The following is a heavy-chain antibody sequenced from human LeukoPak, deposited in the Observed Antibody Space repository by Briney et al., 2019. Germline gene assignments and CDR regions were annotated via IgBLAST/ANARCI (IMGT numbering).Heavy chain of an antibody. V-gene: IGHV4-34*01. CDR2: INHSGST. CDR3: ARRPLCNSSSCRRFDY. D-gene: IGHD2-2*01. Sequence: PSETLSLTCAVYGGSFSGYYWSWIRQPPGKGLEWIGEINHSGSTNYNTSLKSRVTISVDTSKNQFSLKLTSVTAADTAVYFCARRPLCNSSSCRRFDYWGQGTLVTVSS. J-gene: IGHJ4*02. CDR1: GGSFSGYY.